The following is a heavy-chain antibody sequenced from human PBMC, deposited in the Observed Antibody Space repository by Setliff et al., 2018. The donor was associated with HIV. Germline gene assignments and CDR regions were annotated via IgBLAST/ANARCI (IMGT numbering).Heavy chain of an antibody. Sequence: SETLSLTCAVYSGSFNDYYWTWIRQPPGKGLEWIGGIDHSGSTKYHASLKSRVTISIDTSKNQISLKLSSVTAADTAVYYCARGLNYYGSGSYLPLGYWGQGTLVTVSS. CDR1: SGSFNDYY. CDR2: IDHSGST. D-gene: IGHD3-10*01. CDR3: ARGLNYYGSGSYLPLGY. V-gene: IGHV4-34*01. J-gene: IGHJ4*02.